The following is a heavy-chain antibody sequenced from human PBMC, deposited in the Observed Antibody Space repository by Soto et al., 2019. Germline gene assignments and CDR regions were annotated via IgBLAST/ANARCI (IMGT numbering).Heavy chain of an antibody. Sequence: QVQLVESGGGVVQPGRSLRLSCAASGFTFSSYAMHWVRQAPGKGLEWVAVISYDGSNKYYADSVKGRFTISRDNSKNTLYLQRNSLRAEDTAVYYCARYSGSYYAFDYWGQGTLVTVSS. V-gene: IGHV3-30-3*01. CDR3: ARYSGSYYAFDY. J-gene: IGHJ4*02. D-gene: IGHD1-26*01. CDR1: GFTFSSYA. CDR2: ISYDGSNK.